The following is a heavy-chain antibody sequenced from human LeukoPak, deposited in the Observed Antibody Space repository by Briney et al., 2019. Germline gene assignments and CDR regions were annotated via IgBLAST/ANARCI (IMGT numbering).Heavy chain of an antibody. CDR3: ARDHSNWEGVDY. CDR1: GFSVTSNY. V-gene: IGHV3-48*01. CDR2: LSSSSSTI. Sequence: GVSLRLSCTASGFSVTSNYMNWVRQAPGKGLEWVSYLSSSSSTIYHADAVKGRFTISRDNAKNSLYLQMNSLRAEDTAVYYCARDHSNWEGVDYWDQGTLVTVSS. J-gene: IGHJ4*02. D-gene: IGHD7-27*01.